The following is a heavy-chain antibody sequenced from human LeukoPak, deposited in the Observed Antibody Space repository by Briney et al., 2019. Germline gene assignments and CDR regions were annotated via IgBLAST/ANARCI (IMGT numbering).Heavy chain of an antibody. D-gene: IGHD6-19*01. J-gene: IGHJ4*02. CDR1: AFTFNKDG. Sequence: GGSLRLSCAASAFTFNKDGMSWVRQAPGKGLEWVSTVNENGAETHYADSVKGRFTISRDNSKNTVLLQMYSLRADDTALYYCTKGDGGWYPIDYWGQGTLVIVSS. CDR3: TKGDGGWYPIDY. V-gene: IGHV3-23*01. CDR2: VNENGAET.